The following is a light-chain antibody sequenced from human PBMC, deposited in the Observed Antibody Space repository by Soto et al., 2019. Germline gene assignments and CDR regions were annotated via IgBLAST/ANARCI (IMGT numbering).Light chain of an antibody. CDR1: QSVSSN. CDR3: QEYNNWPPGT. Sequence: EIVMTQSPATLSVSPGERATLSCRASQSVSSNLAWYQQKPGQAPRLLIYGAFTRATGIPARFSGSGSGTEFTPAISSLQSEDFAVYYWQEYNNWPPGTFGQGTKVEIK. CDR2: GAF. J-gene: IGKJ1*01. V-gene: IGKV3-15*01.